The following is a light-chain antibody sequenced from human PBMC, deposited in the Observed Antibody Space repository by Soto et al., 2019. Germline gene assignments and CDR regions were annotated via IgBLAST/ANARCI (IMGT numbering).Light chain of an antibody. V-gene: IGLV1-47*01. CDR2: RXX. Sequence: QSALTQPPSASGTPGQRVTISCSGSSSNIGSNYVYWYQQLPGTAPKLLIYRXXXXXXXXXXXXXXSKSGTSASLAISGLXXEDXAXXYCAAWDDGLSGWVFGGGTKLTVL. CDR3: AAWDDGLSGWV. J-gene: IGLJ3*02. CDR1: SSNIGSNY.